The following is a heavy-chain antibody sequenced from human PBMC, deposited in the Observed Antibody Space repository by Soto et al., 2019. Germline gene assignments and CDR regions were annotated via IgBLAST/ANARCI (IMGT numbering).Heavy chain of an antibody. CDR3: ARGISGYDSSGYYHSGTPFDY. CDR2: IYYSGST. CDR1: GGSISSYY. J-gene: IGHJ4*02. V-gene: IGHV4-59*01. Sequence: SETLSLTCTVSGGSISSYYWSWIRQPPGKGLEWIGYIYYSGSTNYNPSLKSRVTISVDTSKNQFSLKLSSVTAADTAVYYCARGISGYDSSGYYHSGTPFDYWGQGTLVTVSS. D-gene: IGHD3-22*01.